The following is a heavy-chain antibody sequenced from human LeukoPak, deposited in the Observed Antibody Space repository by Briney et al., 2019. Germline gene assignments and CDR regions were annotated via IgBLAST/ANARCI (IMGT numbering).Heavy chain of an antibody. V-gene: IGHV3-48*01. D-gene: IGHD3-22*01. CDR3: AGGVYDSSGYYESYYFDY. CDR1: GFTFSSYS. CDR2: ITASGTAM. J-gene: IGHJ4*02. Sequence: PGGSLRLSCAASGFTFSSYSMNWVRQAPGKGLEWVSHITASGTAMFYADSVKGRFTISRDNAKNSLYLQMNSLRAEDTAVYYCAGGVYDSSGYYESYYFDYWGQGTLVTVSS.